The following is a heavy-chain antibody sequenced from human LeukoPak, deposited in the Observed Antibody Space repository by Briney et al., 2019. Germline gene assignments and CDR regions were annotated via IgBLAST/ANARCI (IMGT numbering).Heavy chain of an antibody. Sequence: GGSLRLSCAASGFTVSSNYMSWVRQAPGKGLEWVSVIYSGGSTYYADSVKGRFTISRDNSKNTLYLQMNSLRAEDTAVYYCARDSGYYDPRGYWGQGTLVTVSS. CDR2: IYSGGST. CDR1: GFTVSSNY. V-gene: IGHV3-66*01. J-gene: IGHJ4*02. D-gene: IGHD3-22*01. CDR3: ARDSGYYDPRGY.